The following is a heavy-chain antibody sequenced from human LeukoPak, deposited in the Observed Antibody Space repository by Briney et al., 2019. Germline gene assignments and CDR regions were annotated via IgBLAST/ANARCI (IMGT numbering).Heavy chain of an antibody. V-gene: IGHV3-23*01. D-gene: IGHD1-1*01. CDR1: RFSFSNYD. Sequence: PGGSLRLSCAASRFSFSNYDMTWVRQPPGKGLEWVSAITISGGGTYYADSVKGRFTISRDNSKNTLYLQMNSLRAEDTAVYYCAAILGEYTNFDYWGQGTLVTVSS. CDR3: AAILGEYTNFDY. CDR2: ITISGGGT. J-gene: IGHJ4*02.